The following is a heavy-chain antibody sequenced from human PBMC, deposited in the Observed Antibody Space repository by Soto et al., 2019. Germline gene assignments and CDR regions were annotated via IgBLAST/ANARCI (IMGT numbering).Heavy chain of an antibody. D-gene: IGHD3-3*01. CDR2: IYSSGST. CDR3: ARGQRFSDWFDP. J-gene: IGHJ5*02. CDR1: GGTMNSYY. Sequence: QVHLQESGPGLVKPSETLSLNCTVSGGTMNSYYWTWIRQPAGKGLEWIGRIYSSGSTKYNPSLQSRVTMSLATSKNQFSLRLPSVTAADTAVYYCARGQRFSDWFDPWGQGTLVTVSS. V-gene: IGHV4-4*07.